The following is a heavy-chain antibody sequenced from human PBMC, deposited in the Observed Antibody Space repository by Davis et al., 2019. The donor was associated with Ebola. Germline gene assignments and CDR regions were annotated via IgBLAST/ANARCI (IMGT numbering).Heavy chain of an antibody. CDR3: ARTWELPYYYYGMDV. CDR2: IYYSGST. D-gene: IGHD1-26*01. J-gene: IGHJ6*02. CDR1: GGSISSYY. Sequence: LSCTVSGGSISSYYWSWIRQPPGKGLEWIGYIYYSGSTNYNPSLKSRVTISVDTSKNQFSLKLSSVTAADTAVYYCARTWELPYYYYGMDVWGQGTTVTVSS. V-gene: IGHV4-59*12.